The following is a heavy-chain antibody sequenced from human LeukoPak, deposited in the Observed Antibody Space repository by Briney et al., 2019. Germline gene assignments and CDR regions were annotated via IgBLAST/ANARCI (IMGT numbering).Heavy chain of an antibody. D-gene: IGHD6-13*01. CDR1: GGSISNSSYY. CDR2: IYYSGST. CDR3: ARDRGYSSSGSGAFDI. J-gene: IGHJ3*02. V-gene: IGHV4-61*01. Sequence: SETLSLTCTVSGGSISNSSYYWGWIRQPPGKGLEWIGYIYYSGSTNYNPSLKSRVTISVDTSKNQFSLKLSSVTAADTAVYSCARDRGYSSSGSGAFDIWGQGTMVTVSS.